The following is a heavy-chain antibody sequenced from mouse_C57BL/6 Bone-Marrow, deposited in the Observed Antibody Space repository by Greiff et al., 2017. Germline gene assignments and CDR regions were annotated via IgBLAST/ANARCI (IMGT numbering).Heavy chain of an antibody. CDR2: IYPSDSET. CDR3: ARRRQLRLRNYFDY. V-gene: IGHV1-61*01. CDR1: GYTFTSYW. D-gene: IGHD3-2*02. Sequence: QVQLQQPGAELVRPGSSVKLSCKASGYTFTSYWMDWVKQRPGQGLEWIGNIYPSDSETHYNQKFKDKATLTVDKSSSTAYMQLSSLTSEDSAVYYCARRRQLRLRNYFDYWGQGTTLTVSS. J-gene: IGHJ2*01.